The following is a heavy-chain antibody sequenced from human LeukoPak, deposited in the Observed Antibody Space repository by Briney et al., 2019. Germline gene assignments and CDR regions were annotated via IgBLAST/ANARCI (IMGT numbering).Heavy chain of an antibody. Sequence: GGSLRPSCAASGFTFSNAWMNWVRQAPGKGLEWVGRIKSKTDGGTTDYAAPVKGRFTISRDDSKNTLYLQMNSLKTEDTAVYYCVRAPYYSGIEHYFDHWGQGILVTVSS. J-gene: IGHJ4*02. D-gene: IGHD3-22*01. V-gene: IGHV3-15*07. CDR3: VRAPYYSGIEHYFDH. CDR1: GFTFSNAW. CDR2: IKSKTDGGTT.